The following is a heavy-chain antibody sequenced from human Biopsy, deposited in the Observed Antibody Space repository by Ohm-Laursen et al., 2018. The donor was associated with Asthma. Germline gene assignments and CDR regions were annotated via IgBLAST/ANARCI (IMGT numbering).Heavy chain of an antibody. Sequence: TLSLTCTVSGGSISSGAYYWSWVRQPPGKGLEWIGYIYYIGSTYHNPSLKSRVAISLDTSKNQFSLKLSSVTAADTAVYFCARRGGVRRYFDYWGQGTLVTVSS. CDR3: ARRGGVRRYFDY. J-gene: IGHJ4*02. CDR2: IYYIGST. D-gene: IGHD3-16*01. V-gene: IGHV4-30-4*01. CDR1: GGSISSGAYY.